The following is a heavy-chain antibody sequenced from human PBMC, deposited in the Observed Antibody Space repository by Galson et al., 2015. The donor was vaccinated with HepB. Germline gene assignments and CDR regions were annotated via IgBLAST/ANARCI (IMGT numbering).Heavy chain of an antibody. CDR1: GFTFDDYA. V-gene: IGHV3-9*01. CDR2: ISWHSGNI. Sequence: SLRLSCAASGFTFDDYAMHWVRQTPGKGLEWVSGISWHSGNIGYADSVKGRFTISRDNAKNSLYLQMNSLRTEDTALYYCAKDQYSWNERYYYHYGMDVWGQGTTVAVSS. CDR3: AKDQYSWNERYYYHYGMDV. D-gene: IGHD1-1*01. J-gene: IGHJ6*02.